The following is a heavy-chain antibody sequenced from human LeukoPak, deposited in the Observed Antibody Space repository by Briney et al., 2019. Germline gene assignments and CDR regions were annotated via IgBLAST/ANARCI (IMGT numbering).Heavy chain of an antibody. CDR1: GFTFSSYA. J-gene: IGHJ4*02. D-gene: IGHD3-22*01. CDR2: ISGSGGST. V-gene: IGHV3-23*01. Sequence: PGGSLRLSCAASGFTFSSYAMSWVRQAPGKGLEWVSAISGSGGSTYYADSVKGRFTISRDNSKNTLYLQMNSLRAEDTAVYYCARKREYYDSSGLDYWGQGTLVTVSS. CDR3: ARKREYYDSSGLDY.